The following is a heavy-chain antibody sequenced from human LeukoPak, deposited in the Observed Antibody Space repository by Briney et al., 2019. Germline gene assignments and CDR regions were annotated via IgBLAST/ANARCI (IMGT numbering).Heavy chain of an antibody. CDR3: ARGGWYYDSSGYSNDAFDI. J-gene: IGHJ3*02. CDR2: INPSGGST. CDR1: GYTFTSYY. Sequence: ASVKVSCKASGYTFTSYYMHWVRQAPGQGLEWMGIINPSGGSTSYAQKFQGRVTMTRDTSTSTVYMELSSLRSEDTAVYYCARGGWYYDSSGYSNDAFDIWGQGTMVTVSS. D-gene: IGHD3-22*01. V-gene: IGHV1-46*01.